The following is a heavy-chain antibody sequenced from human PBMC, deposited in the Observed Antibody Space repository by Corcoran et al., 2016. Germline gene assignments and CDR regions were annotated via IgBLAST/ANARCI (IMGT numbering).Heavy chain of an antibody. J-gene: IGHJ4*02. D-gene: IGHD2-8*01. CDR2: IKSKTDGGTT. CDR3: TTNIVLMVYATFDY. V-gene: IGHV3-15*07. CDR1: GFTFSNAW. Sequence: EVQLVESGGGLVKPGGSLRLSCAASGFTFSNAWMNWVRQAPGKGLEWVGRIKSKTDGGTTDYAAPVKGRFTISRDDSKNTLYLQMNSLKTEDTAVYYCTTNIVLMVYATFDYWGQGTLVTVSS.